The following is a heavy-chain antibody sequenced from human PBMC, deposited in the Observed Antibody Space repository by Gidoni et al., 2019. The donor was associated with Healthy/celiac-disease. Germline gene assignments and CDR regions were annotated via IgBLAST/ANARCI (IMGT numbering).Heavy chain of an antibody. J-gene: IGHJ6*02. D-gene: IGHD3-10*01. CDR1: GFTFSSYS. Sequence: EVQLVESGGGLVKPGGSLRLSCAASGFTFSSYSMHWVRQAPGKGLEWVSSISSSSSYIYYADSVKGRFTISRDNAKNSLYLQMNSLRAEDTAVYYCARYGILDYYGSGSYYNGSYYYYGMDVWGQGNTVTVSS. CDR3: ARYGILDYYGSGSYYNGSYYYYGMDV. CDR2: ISSSSSYI. V-gene: IGHV3-21*01.